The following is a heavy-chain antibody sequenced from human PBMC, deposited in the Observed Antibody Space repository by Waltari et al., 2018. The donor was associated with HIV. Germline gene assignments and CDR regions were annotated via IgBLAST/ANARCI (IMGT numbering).Heavy chain of an antibody. J-gene: IGHJ3*02. V-gene: IGHV5-51*01. CDR2: IYPGDSDA. D-gene: IGHD4-17*01. CDR3: ARRKGDYRTAFDI. Sequence: EEKLVQSGAEVKEPGESLKISCKSLGNNFAGYWVGWVRQRPGKGLEWVGVIYPGDSDAVYSPSFQGRVIMSTDSSISTVYLQWSSLRASDTAMYYCARRKGDYRTAFDIWGQGTMVTASS. CDR1: GNNFAGYW.